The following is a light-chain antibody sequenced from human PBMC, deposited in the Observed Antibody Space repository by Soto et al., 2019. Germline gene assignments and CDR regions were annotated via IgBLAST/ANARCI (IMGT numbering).Light chain of an antibody. V-gene: IGKV1-39*01. CDR2: TAS. CDR3: QQSYNGLT. CDR1: QSISSN. Sequence: DIPMTQSPSSLSASVGDRVSITCRASQSISSNLNWYQQKPGKAPKLLIYTASNLHSGVPSRFSGSGSGTDFNLTVSSLQPEDFATYYCQQSYNGLTFGPGTKVEI. J-gene: IGKJ3*01.